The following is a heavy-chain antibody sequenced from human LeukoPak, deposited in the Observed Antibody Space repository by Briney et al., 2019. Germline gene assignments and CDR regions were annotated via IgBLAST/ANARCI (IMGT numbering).Heavy chain of an antibody. D-gene: IGHD5-24*01. Sequence: SETLSLTCTVSGGSISSYYWSWIRQPPGEGLEWIGYIYYSGSTNYNPSLKSRVTISVDTSKNQFSLKLSSVTAADTAVYYCARRDGYNLDYWGQGTLVTVSS. CDR3: ARRDGYNLDY. V-gene: IGHV4-59*01. CDR1: GGSISSYY. J-gene: IGHJ4*02. CDR2: IYYSGST.